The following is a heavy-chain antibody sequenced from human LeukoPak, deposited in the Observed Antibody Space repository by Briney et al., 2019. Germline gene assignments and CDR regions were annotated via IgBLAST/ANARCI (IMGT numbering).Heavy chain of an antibody. CDR1: GFSLSNYW. D-gene: IGHD3-10*01. Sequence: GGSLRLSCAASGFSLSNYWMSWVRQAPGKGLEWVANINPDGSDKYYVDSVTGRFTISKDNAKNSVYLQMNSLRPEDTAIYYCAWYGVTHGLDVWGQGTTVTVSS. V-gene: IGHV3-7*01. J-gene: IGHJ6*02. CDR2: INPDGSDK. CDR3: AWYGVTHGLDV.